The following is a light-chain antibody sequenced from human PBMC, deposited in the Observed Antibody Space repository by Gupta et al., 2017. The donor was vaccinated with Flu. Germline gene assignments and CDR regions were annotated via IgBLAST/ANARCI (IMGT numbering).Light chain of an antibody. Sequence: QSALTQPPSASGSPGQSVTVSCTGTSSDVGGYNYVSWYQHHPGTAPKLIVYEVTKRPSGVPDRFSGSKSGNTASLTVSGRQEEDEAVYYCSSDAGSNNLVFGGGTNLTVL. CDR1: SSDVGGYNY. J-gene: IGLJ2*01. CDR3: SSDAGSNNLV. CDR2: EVT. V-gene: IGLV2-8*01.